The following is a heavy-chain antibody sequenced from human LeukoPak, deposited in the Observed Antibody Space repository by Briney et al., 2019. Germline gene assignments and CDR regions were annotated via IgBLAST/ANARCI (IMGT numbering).Heavy chain of an antibody. CDR3: AKYVSARGPPYALAV. Sequence: GGSLRLSCAASEFTFSSYAMQWVRQAPEKGLEWVSGISASGGNTWYADSVKGRFTISRDNSKNTLYLQMNSLRAEDTAVYYCAKYVSARGPPYALAVWGQGTTVTVSS. D-gene: IGHD2/OR15-2a*01. V-gene: IGHV3-23*01. CDR1: EFTFSSYA. J-gene: IGHJ6*02. CDR2: ISASGGNT.